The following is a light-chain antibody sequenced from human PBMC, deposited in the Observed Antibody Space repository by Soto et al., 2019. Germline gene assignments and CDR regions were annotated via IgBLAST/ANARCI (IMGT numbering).Light chain of an antibody. CDR1: SSDVGGYIF. V-gene: IGLV2-8*01. Sequence: QSALTQPPSASGSPGQSVTISCTGTSSDVGGYIFVSWYQQHPGKAPKLMIYDVNKRPSGVPDRFSGSKSDNTASLTVSGLQAEDEADYYCGSWDSSLCADGFGTGPNVTVL. J-gene: IGLJ1*01. CDR2: DVN. CDR3: GSWDSSLCADG.